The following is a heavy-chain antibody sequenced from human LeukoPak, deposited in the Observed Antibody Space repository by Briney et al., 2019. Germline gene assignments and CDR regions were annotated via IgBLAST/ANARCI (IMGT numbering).Heavy chain of an antibody. CDR1: GGSISSGGYY. CDR3: ARDAFSSSPGSFDP. Sequence: SETLSLTCTVSGGSISSGGYYWSWIRQPPGKGLEWIGYIYHSGSTYYNPSLKSRVTISVDRSKNQFSLKPSSVTAADTAVYYCARDAFSSSPGSFDPWGQGTLVTVSS. D-gene: IGHD6-6*01. J-gene: IGHJ5*02. V-gene: IGHV4-30-2*01. CDR2: IYHSGST.